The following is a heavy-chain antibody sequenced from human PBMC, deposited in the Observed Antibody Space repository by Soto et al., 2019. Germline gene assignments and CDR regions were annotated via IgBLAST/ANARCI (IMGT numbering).Heavy chain of an antibody. J-gene: IGHJ4*01. D-gene: IGHD1-26*01. CDR2: VKSKTDGGSS. CDR3: TTDSRTTLPEIRFDY. CDR1: GFPFTNAW. Sequence: GGSLRLSSAASGFPFTNAWINWVRQVPGKGLEWVGRVKSKTDGGSSDYAAPVKGRFAVSRDDSKNIVYLQMNSLKIEDTGVYYCTTDSRTTLPEIRFDYWGHGTQVTVSS. V-gene: IGHV3-15*07.